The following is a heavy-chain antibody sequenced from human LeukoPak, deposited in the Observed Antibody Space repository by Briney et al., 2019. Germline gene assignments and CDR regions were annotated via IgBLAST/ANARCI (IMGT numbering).Heavy chain of an antibody. V-gene: IGHV4-59*12. J-gene: IGHJ5*02. D-gene: IGHD2-15*01. CDR1: GGSISSYY. CDR3: ARAFVVVVVAAIRLRPIEGNWFDP. Sequence: SETLSLTCSVSGGSISSYYWTWIRQPPGKGLEWIGYIYYTGSTNYNPSLKSRVTISVDTSKNQFSLKLSSVTAADTAVYYCARAFVVVVVAAIRLRPIEGNWFDPWGQGTLVTVSS. CDR2: IYYTGST.